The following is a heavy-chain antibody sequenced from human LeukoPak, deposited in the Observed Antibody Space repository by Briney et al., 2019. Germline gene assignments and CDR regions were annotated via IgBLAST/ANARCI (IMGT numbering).Heavy chain of an antibody. V-gene: IGHV1-69*13. D-gene: IGHD3-10*01. J-gene: IGHJ4*02. CDR1: GGVFTTYA. CDR2: IIPIFGTA. Sequence: SVKVSCKASGGVFTTYAVSWVRQAPGQGLEWMGGIIPIFGTANYAQKFQGRVTITADESTSTAYMELSSLRSEDTAVYYCARKVNYYGSGSPPVYYFDYWGQGTLVTVSS. CDR3: ARKVNYYGSGSPPVYYFDY.